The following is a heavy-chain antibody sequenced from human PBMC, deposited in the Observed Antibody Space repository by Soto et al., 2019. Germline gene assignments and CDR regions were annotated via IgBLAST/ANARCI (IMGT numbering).Heavy chain of an antibody. CDR3: ARTLGYCSGGSCYSRYYYGMDV. Sequence: PSETLSLTCTVSSDYISSYYWIWIRQPTGKGLEWIGNIYYSGSTNYNPSLKSRVTISVDTSKNQFSLKLSSVTAADTAVYYCARTLGYCSGGSCYSRYYYGMDVWGQGTTVTVSS. CDR2: IYYSGST. D-gene: IGHD2-15*01. J-gene: IGHJ6*02. V-gene: IGHV4-59*08. CDR1: SDYISSYY.